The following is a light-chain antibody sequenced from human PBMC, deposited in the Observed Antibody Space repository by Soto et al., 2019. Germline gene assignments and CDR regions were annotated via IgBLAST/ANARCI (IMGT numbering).Light chain of an antibody. CDR1: QDIRND. V-gene: IGKV1-17*01. CDR3: QQRSNWLIT. Sequence: IQLTRSPYFLSASVGDRVTIGCRASQDIRNDLGWYQQKPGKAPKRLIHDASILESGVPSRFSGSGSGTDFTLTISSLEPEDFAVYYCQQRSNWLITFGQGTRLEIK. J-gene: IGKJ5*01. CDR2: DAS.